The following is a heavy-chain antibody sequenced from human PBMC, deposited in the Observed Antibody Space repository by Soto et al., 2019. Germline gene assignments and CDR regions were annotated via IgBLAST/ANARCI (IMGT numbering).Heavy chain of an antibody. V-gene: IGHV3-33*01. CDR3: ARTNSSAFYFDY. Sequence: PGGSLRLSCAAXGFTFSSYGMHWVRQAPGKGLEWVAVIWYDGSNKYYADSVKGRFTISRDNSKNTLYLQMNSLRAEDTAVYYYARTNSSAFYFDYWGQATLVTVSS. J-gene: IGHJ4*02. CDR2: IWYDGSNK. CDR1: GFTFSSYG. D-gene: IGHD6-19*01.